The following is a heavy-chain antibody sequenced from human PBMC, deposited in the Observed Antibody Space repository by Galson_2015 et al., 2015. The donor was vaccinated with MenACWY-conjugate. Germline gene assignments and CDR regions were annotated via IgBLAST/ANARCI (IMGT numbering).Heavy chain of an antibody. CDR2: IFYRGAT. CDR1: GGSIGPYY. Sequence: SETLSLTCSVSGGSIGPYYYCWIRQPPGKGLEWVGRIFYRGATNSNPSLQSRATILLDTSRNPFSLILNSVTAADTAIYYCALRRVKARPASVDNWLAPWGQGIRVTVSS. D-gene: IGHD6-19*01. J-gene: IGHJ5*02. V-gene: IGHV4-59*01. CDR3: ALRRVKARPASVDNWLAP.